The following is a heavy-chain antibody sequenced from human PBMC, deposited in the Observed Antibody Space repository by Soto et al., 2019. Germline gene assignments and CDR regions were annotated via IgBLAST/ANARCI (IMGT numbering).Heavy chain of an antibody. Sequence: GGSLRLSCAASGFTFSSYAMSWVRQAPGKGLEWVAVISHEGTKENYASSVRGRFTISRDNSKYTLSLQMNSLTIEDTAMYYCARHKATVTTWRNWFDPWGQGTLVTVSS. J-gene: IGHJ5*02. CDR2: ISHEGTKE. CDR3: ARHKATVTTWRNWFDP. D-gene: IGHD4-17*01. V-gene: IGHV3-30-3*01. CDR1: GFTFSSYA.